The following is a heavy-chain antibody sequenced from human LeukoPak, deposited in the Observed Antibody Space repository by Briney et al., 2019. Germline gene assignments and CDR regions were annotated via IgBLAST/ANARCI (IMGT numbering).Heavy chain of an antibody. J-gene: IGHJ5*02. Sequence: GGSLRLSCAASGFTFSSYWMHWVRQAPGKGLVWVSRINSDGSSTNYADSVKGRFTISRDNAKNTLYLQMNSLRAEDAAVYYCVRVCTSTSCYGRFDPWGQGTLVTVSS. CDR1: GFTFSSYW. CDR3: VRVCTSTSCYGRFDP. D-gene: IGHD2-2*01. V-gene: IGHV3-74*01. CDR2: INSDGSST.